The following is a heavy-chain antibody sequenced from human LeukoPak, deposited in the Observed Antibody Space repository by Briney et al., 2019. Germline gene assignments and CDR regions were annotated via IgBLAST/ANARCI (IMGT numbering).Heavy chain of an antibody. V-gene: IGHV3-21*01. CDR3: ARDRRITMVRGVMTGYGMDV. CDR1: GFTFSSYS. J-gene: IGHJ6*02. D-gene: IGHD3-10*01. CDR2: ISSSSSYI. Sequence: GGSLRLSCAASGFTFSSYSMNWVRQAPGKGLEWVSSISSSSSYIYYADSVKGRFTISRDNAKNSLYLQMNSLRAEGTAVYYCARDRRITMVRGVMTGYGMDVWGQGTTVTVSS.